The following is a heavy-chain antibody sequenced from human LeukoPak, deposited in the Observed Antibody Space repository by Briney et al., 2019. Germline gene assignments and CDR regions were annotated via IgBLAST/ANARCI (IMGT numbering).Heavy chain of an antibody. CDR3: ARDVQVATIYPLDY. J-gene: IGHJ4*02. V-gene: IGHV3-7*01. Sequence: GGSLRLSCAASGFTFSSYWMSWVRQAPGKGLELVANIKQDRSEKYYVDSVKGRFTISRDNAKNSLYLQMNSLRADDTAVYYCARDVQVATIYPLDYWGQGTLVTVSS. CDR2: IKQDRSEK. CDR1: GFTFSSYW. D-gene: IGHD5-12*01.